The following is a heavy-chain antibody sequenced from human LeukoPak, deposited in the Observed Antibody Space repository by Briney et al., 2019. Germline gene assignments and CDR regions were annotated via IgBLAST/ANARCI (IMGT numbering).Heavy chain of an antibody. CDR3: AKGGYSGYYAFDI. Sequence: PGGSLRLSCAASGFIFSDHYMSWIRQAPGKGLEWVSYIITSGSYTTYADSVKGRFTIYRDNAKNSLYLQMNSLRADDTAMYYCAKGGYSGYYAFDIWGQGTMVTVSS. J-gene: IGHJ3*02. CDR2: IITSGSYT. CDR1: GFIFSDHY. V-gene: IGHV3-11*05. D-gene: IGHD5-12*01.